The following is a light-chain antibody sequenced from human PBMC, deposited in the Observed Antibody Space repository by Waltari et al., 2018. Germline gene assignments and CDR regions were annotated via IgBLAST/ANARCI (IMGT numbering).Light chain of an antibody. Sequence: QSALTQPASVSGSPGQSITISCTGTSSDLGFYNYVSWYQQHPGKATQLIIYDVYERPSGVSNRFSGSKSGNTASLTISGLQAEDEADYYCNSYTGSSSWVFGGGTKLTVL. V-gene: IGLV2-14*03. J-gene: IGLJ3*02. CDR1: SSDLGFYNY. CDR3: NSYTGSSSWV. CDR2: DVY.